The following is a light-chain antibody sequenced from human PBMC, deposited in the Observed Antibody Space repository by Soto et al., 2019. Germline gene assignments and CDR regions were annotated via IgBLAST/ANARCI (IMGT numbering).Light chain of an antibody. Sequence: IQMTQSPFSLSAAVGARVTITCRASQSISSYLNWYQQKPGKAPKLLIYAASSLQSGVPSRFSGSGSGTEFTLTISSLQPDDFATYYCQHYNSYSEAFGQGTKVDIK. V-gene: IGKV1-5*01. CDR1: QSISSY. J-gene: IGKJ1*01. CDR3: QHYNSYSEA. CDR2: AAS.